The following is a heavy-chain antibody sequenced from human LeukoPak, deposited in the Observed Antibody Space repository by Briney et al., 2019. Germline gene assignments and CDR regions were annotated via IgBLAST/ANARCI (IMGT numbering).Heavy chain of an antibody. J-gene: IGHJ5*02. CDR1: GGSISSYY. V-gene: IGHV4-59*12. Sequence: SETLSLTCSVSGGSISSYYWSWIRQPPGKGLEWIGYIYHSGSTNYNPSLKSRVTISVDTSKNQFSLNLSSVTAADTAVYFCARDACSSTICQAGGNWFDPWGQGTLVIVS. CDR2: IYHSGST. CDR3: ARDACSSTICQAGGNWFDP. D-gene: IGHD2-2*01.